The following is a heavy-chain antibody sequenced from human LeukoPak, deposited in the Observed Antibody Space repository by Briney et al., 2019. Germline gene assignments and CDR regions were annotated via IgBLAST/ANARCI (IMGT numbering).Heavy chain of an antibody. D-gene: IGHD5-18*01. CDR1: GFTFSSYA. J-gene: IGHJ5*02. CDR2: ISYDGSNK. V-gene: IGHV3-30-3*01. CDR3: ARDVYSYGYVGPFDP. Sequence: PGGSLRLSCAASGFTFSSYAMHWVREAPGKGLEWVAVISYDGSNKYYADSVKGRFTISRDNSKNTLYLQMNSLRAEDTAVYYCARDVYSYGYVGPFDPWGQGTLVTVPS.